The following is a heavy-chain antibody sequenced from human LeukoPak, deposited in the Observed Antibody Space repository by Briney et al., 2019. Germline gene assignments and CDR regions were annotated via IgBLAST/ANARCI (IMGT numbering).Heavy chain of an antibody. J-gene: IGHJ4*02. CDR1: GYTFTSYD. CDR3: ARVSSSWRRDFDY. V-gene: IGHV1-8*01. Sequence: ASVKVSCKASGYTFTSYDINWVRQATGQRLEWMGWMNPNSGNTGYAQKFQGRVTMTRNTSISTAYMELSSLRSEDTAVYYCARVSSSWRRDFDYWGQGTLVTVSS. D-gene: IGHD6-13*01. CDR2: MNPNSGNT.